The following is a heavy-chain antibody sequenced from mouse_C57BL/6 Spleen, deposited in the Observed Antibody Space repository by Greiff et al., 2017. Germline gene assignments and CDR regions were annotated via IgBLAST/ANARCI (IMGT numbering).Heavy chain of an antibody. D-gene: IGHD1-1*01. Sequence: EVHLVESGGGLVKPGGSLKLSCAASGFTFSDYGMHWVRQAPEKGLEWVAYISSGSSTIYYADTVKGRFTISRDNAKNTLFLQMTSLRSEDTAMYYCARPDDYGSSCLYWYFDVWGTGTTVTVSS. J-gene: IGHJ1*03. CDR1: GFTFSDYG. CDR2: ISSGSSTI. V-gene: IGHV5-17*01. CDR3: ARPDDYGSSCLYWYFDV.